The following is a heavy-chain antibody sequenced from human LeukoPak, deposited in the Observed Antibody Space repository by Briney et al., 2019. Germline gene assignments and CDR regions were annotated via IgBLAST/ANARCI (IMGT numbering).Heavy chain of an antibody. D-gene: IGHD6-13*01. J-gene: IGHJ5*02. CDR2: IYYSGST. CDR1: GGSISSYY. CDR3: ARGDRYSSRRGWFDP. V-gene: IGHV4-59*12. Sequence: PSETLSLTCTVSGGSISSYYWSWIRQPPEKGLEWIGYIYYSGSTNYNPSLKSRVTISVDTSKNQFSLKLSSVTAADTAVYYCARGDRYSSRRGWFDPWGQGTLVTVSS.